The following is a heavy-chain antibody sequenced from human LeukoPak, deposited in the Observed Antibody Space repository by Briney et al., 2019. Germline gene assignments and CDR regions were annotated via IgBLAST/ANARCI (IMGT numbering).Heavy chain of an antibody. J-gene: IGHJ3*02. D-gene: IGHD6-19*01. CDR1: GFTFSSYA. CDR3: AKVPGIAVAGDAFDI. Sequence: GGSLTLSCAASGFTFSSYAMSWVRQAPGKGLEWVSAISGSGGSTYYADSVKGRFTISRDNSKNTLYLQMNSLRAEDTAVYYCAKVPGIAVAGDAFDIWGQGTMVTVSS. CDR2: ISGSGGST. V-gene: IGHV3-23*01.